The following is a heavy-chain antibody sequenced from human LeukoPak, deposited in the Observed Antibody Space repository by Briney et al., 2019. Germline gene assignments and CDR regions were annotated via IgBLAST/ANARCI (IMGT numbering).Heavy chain of an antibody. J-gene: IGHJ4*02. Sequence: SETLSLTCAVYGGSFSGYYWSWIRQPPGKGLEWIGEIKHSGSTNYNPSLKSRVTISVDTSKNQFSLKLSSVTAADTAVYYCARDLVGATTDSPHPFDYWGQGTLVTVSS. V-gene: IGHV4-34*01. D-gene: IGHD1-26*01. CDR1: GGSFSGYY. CDR3: ARDLVGATTDSPHPFDY. CDR2: IKHSGST.